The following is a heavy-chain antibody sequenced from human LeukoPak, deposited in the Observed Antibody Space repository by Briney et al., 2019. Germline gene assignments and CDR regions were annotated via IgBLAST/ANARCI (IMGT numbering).Heavy chain of an antibody. D-gene: IGHD3-10*01. CDR2: INAGSGDT. CDR3: ARDQSLGSYPDY. V-gene: IGHV1-3*01. CDR1: GYTFTTSA. Sequence: ASVKVSCKASGYTFTTSAMHWVRQAPGQRLEWMGWINAGSGDTKYSQKFQGRVTFTGDTSASTAYMALSSLRFEDTAVYFCARDQSLGSYPDYWGQGTLVTVSS. J-gene: IGHJ4*02.